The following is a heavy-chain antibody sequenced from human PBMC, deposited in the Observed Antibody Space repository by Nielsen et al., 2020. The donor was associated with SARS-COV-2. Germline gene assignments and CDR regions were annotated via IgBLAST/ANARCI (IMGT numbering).Heavy chain of an antibody. V-gene: IGHV3-7*03. Sequence: GESLKISCAASGFTFSSYWMSWVRQAPGKGLEWVANIKQDGSEKYYVDSVKGRFTISRDNAKNSLYLQMNSLRAEDTAVYYCARGQSAPYSSSWSPGYWGQGTLVTVSS. CDR1: GFTFSSYW. CDR2: IKQDGSEK. CDR3: ARGQSAPYSSSWSPGY. J-gene: IGHJ4*02. D-gene: IGHD6-13*01.